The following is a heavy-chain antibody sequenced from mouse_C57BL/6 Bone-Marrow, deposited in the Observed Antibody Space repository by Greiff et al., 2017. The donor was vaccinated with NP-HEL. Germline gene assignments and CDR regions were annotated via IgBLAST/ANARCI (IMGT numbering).Heavy chain of an antibody. CDR2: LNPSSGYT. J-gene: IGHJ4*01. D-gene: IGHD1-1*01. Sequence: VKLQESGAELAKPGASVKLSCKASGYTFTSYGMHWVKQSPGQGLEWIGYLNPSSGYTKYNQKVKDKVTLTADKASITAYMQLSSLTYEDSAVYYCARSSYCYGSSYYAMDYWGQGTSVTASS. CDR3: ARSSYCYGSSYYAMDY. V-gene: IGHV1-7*01. CDR1: GYTFTSYG.